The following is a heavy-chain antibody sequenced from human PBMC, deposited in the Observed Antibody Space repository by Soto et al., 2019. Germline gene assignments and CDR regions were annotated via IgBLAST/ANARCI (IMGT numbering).Heavy chain of an antibody. CDR2: INHSGST. D-gene: IGHD2-2*02. V-gene: IGHV4-34*01. Sequence: ASETLSLTCAVYGGSFSGYYWSWIRQPPGKGLEWIGEINHSGSTNYNPSLKSRVTISVDTSKNQFSLKLSSVTAADTAVYYCARVNRYTRCDSFDYWGQGTLVTVSS. CDR3: ARVNRYTRCDSFDY. J-gene: IGHJ4*02. CDR1: GGSFSGYY.